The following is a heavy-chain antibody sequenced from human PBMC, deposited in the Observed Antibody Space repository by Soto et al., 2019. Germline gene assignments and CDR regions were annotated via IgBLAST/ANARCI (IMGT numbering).Heavy chain of an antibody. CDR2: IWYDGSNK. D-gene: IGHD3-22*01. V-gene: IGHV3-33*01. Sequence: GGSLRLSCAASGFTFSSYGMHWVRQAPGKGLEWVAVIWYDGSNKYYADSVKGRFTISRDNSKNTLYLQMNSLRAEDTAVYYCARPMISPPHYGMDVWGQGTTVTVSS. J-gene: IGHJ6*02. CDR3: ARPMISPPHYGMDV. CDR1: GFTFSSYG.